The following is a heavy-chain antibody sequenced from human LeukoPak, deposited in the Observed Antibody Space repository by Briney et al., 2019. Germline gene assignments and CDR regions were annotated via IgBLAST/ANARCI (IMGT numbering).Heavy chain of an antibody. Sequence: GGSLRLSCAASGXTFTNYGLHWVRQAPGKGLEWVAVISYDGSNKYYADSVKGRFTISRDNSKNTLYLQMNSLRAEDTAVYYCAKEDGGYCSGGSCYDLGSLFDYWGQGTLVTVSS. V-gene: IGHV3-30*18. CDR3: AKEDGGYCSGGSCYDLGSLFDY. CDR1: GXTFTNYG. CDR2: ISYDGSNK. J-gene: IGHJ4*02. D-gene: IGHD2-15*01.